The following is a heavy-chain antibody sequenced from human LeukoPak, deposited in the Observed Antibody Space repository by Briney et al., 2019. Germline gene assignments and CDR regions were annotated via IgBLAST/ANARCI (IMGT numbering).Heavy chain of an antibody. CDR1: GVTFSSYN. CDR3: ARDCGSHDAFDI. J-gene: IGHJ3*02. D-gene: IGHD1-26*01. V-gene: IGHV3-21*01. CDR2: ISRSGSYI. Sequence: GGSLRLSCAASGVTFSSYNMNWVRQAPGKGLEWVSSISRSGSYIYYADSVKGRFTISRDNAKNSLFLQMDSLRAEDTAVFYCARDCGSHDAFDIWGQGTMVTVSS.